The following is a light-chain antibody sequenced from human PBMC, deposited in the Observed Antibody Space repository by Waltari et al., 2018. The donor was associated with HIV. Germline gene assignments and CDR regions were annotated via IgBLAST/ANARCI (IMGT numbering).Light chain of an antibody. CDR1: SSDIGTSAY. Sequence: QSALTQTASVSGSPGQSVTISCSGASSDIGTSAYVSWYHQVPDKAPRLLPYEAKKRPSGVSNRFSGSKSGNTASLTISGLQLDDEGDYFCSSFSVGDTLLLFGGGTRLTVL. J-gene: IGLJ2*01. CDR2: EAK. V-gene: IGLV2-14*03. CDR3: SSFSVGDTLLL.